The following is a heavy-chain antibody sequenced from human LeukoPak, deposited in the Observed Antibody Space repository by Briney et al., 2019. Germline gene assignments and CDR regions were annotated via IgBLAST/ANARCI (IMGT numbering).Heavy chain of an antibody. V-gene: IGHV4-39*07. J-gene: IGHJ4*02. CDR1: GGSISSSSYY. CDR3: ARAHIPVATAMGYFDY. D-gene: IGHD5-18*01. CDR2: IYYSGST. Sequence: SETLSLTCTVSGGSISSSSYYGGWIRQPPGKGLEGIGSIYYSGSTYYNPSLKSRVTISVDTSKNQLSLKLSSVTAADTAVYYCARAHIPVATAMGYFDYWGQGTLVTVSS.